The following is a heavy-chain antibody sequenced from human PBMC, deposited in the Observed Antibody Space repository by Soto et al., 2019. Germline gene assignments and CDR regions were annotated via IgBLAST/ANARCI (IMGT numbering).Heavy chain of an antibody. CDR2: IYYSGST. J-gene: IGHJ4*02. D-gene: IGHD3-9*01. Sequence: QVQLQESGPGLVKPSETLSLTCTVSGGSISSYYWSWIRQPPGKGLEWIGYIYYSGSTNYNPSLKRRVTISVDTSKNQFSLKLSSVTAADTAVYYCARMRNILTGSPGHFDYWGQGTLVTVSS. V-gene: IGHV4-59*01. CDR1: GGSISSYY. CDR3: ARMRNILTGSPGHFDY.